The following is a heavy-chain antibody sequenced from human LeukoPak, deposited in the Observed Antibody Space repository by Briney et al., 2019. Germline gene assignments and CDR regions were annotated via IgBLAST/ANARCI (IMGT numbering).Heavy chain of an antibody. CDR3: ANHLGSGWSFHY. J-gene: IGHJ4*02. CDR1: GFTFSSYG. D-gene: IGHD6-19*01. Sequence: PGGSLRLSCAASGFTFSSYGMHWVRQAPGKGLEWVAFIRYDGSNKYYADSVKGRFTISRDNSKNTLYLQMNSLGAEDTAVYYCANHLGSGWSFHYWGQGTLVTVSS. V-gene: IGHV3-30*02. CDR2: IRYDGSNK.